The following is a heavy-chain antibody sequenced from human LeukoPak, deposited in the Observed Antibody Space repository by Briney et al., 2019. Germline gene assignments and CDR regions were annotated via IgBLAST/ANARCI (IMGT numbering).Heavy chain of an antibody. Sequence: QPGGSLRLSCAASRFTFNTYAMSWIRQAPGKGLEWVSTIGVSDGNTYYADSVKGRFTISRDNAKNSVYLQMNSLGADDTAVYYCATYSILNAREFRYWGQGTLVTVTS. D-gene: IGHD4-11*01. CDR3: ATYSILNAREFRY. V-gene: IGHV3-23*01. J-gene: IGHJ1*01. CDR2: IGVSDGNT. CDR1: RFTFNTYA.